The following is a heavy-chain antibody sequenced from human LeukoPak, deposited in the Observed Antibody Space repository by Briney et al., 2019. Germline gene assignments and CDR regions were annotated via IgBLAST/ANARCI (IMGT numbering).Heavy chain of an antibody. CDR3: ARGTNWGGDDAFDI. V-gene: IGHV3-21*01. Sequence: GGSLRLSCAASGFTFNDAAMTWVRQAPGKGLEWVSSISSGSSYIYYADSVKGRFTISRDNAKNSLYLQMTSLRAEDTAVYYCARGTNWGGDDAFDIWGQGTMVTVSS. J-gene: IGHJ3*02. D-gene: IGHD7-27*01. CDR2: ISSGSSYI. CDR1: GFTFNDAA.